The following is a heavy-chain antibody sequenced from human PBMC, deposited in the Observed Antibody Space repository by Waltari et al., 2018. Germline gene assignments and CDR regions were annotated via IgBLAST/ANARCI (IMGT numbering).Heavy chain of an antibody. CDR1: GFTFSRYA. V-gene: IGHV3-30-3*01. CDR3: AKDPERVVAADFDY. D-gene: IGHD2-15*01. CDR2: ISYDGSNK. Sequence: QVQLVESGGGVVQPGRSLRLSCAASGFTFSRYAMHWVRQAPGKGLEWVAVISYDGSNKYYADSVKCRFTISRDNSKNTLYLQMNSLRAEDTAVYYCAKDPERVVAADFDYWGQGTLVTVSS. J-gene: IGHJ4*02.